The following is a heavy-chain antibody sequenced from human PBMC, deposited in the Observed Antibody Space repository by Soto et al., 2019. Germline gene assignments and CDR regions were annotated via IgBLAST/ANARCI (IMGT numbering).Heavy chain of an antibody. CDR3: TRDGTATAGYYFDY. D-gene: IGHD6-13*01. V-gene: IGHV1-46*03. CDR2: INPSGGST. J-gene: IGHJ4*02. Sequence: QVQLVQSGAEVRKPGASVKVSCKASGYTFTSYYMHWVRQAPGQGLEWMGIINPSGGSTSYAQKFPGRVTMTRDTSTSTVYMELSSLRSEDTAMYYCTRDGTATAGYYFDYWGQGTLVTVSS. CDR1: GYTFTSYY.